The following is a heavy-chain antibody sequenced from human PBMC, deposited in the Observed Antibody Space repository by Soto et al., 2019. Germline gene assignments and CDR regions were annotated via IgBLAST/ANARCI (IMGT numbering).Heavy chain of an antibody. CDR1: VVTVISDA. CDR2: ISSNGGST. CDR3: VRVVVPAANYYFDY. J-gene: IGHJ4*02. Sequence: TGGSLRLSCSSSVVTVISDAMQGCRPAPGKGLEYVSAISSNGGSTYYADSVKGRFTISRDNSKNTLYLQMSSLRAEDTAVYYCVRVVVPAANYYFDYWGQGTLVTVSS. D-gene: IGHD2-2*01. V-gene: IGHV3-64D*06.